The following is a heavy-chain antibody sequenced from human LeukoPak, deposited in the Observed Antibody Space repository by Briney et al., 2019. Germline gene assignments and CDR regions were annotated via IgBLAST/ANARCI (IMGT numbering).Heavy chain of an antibody. Sequence: PGGSLRLSCAASGFTFSSYAMSWVRQAPGKGLGWVSSISNSGGRTFYTDSVKGRFTISRDNSKITLYPQMNSLRAEDTAVYYCAKSYNGYESKPDYWGQGTLVTVSS. CDR3: AKSYNGYESKPDY. CDR2: ISNSGGRT. J-gene: IGHJ4*02. CDR1: GFTFSSYA. V-gene: IGHV3-23*01. D-gene: IGHD5-12*01.